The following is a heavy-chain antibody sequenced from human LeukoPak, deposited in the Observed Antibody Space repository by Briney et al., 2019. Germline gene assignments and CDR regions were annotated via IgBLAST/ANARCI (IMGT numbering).Heavy chain of an antibody. Sequence: KSSETLSLTCTVSGDSFCDYYWSWIRQPAGKGLEWIGRIYASGSTTYNPSLKSRVTMSVDTSKSQFSLNLMSVTAADTAVYYCTRDTGTTGEVKFDPWGQGTLVTVSS. D-gene: IGHD4-17*01. CDR1: GDSFCDYY. V-gene: IGHV4-4*07. CDR2: IYASGST. CDR3: TRDTGTTGEVKFDP. J-gene: IGHJ5*02.